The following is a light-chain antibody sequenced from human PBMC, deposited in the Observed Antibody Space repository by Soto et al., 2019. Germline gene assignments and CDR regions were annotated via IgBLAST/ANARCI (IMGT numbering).Light chain of an antibody. CDR3: QQYDNLLT. V-gene: IGKV1-33*01. CDR1: QDISNY. CDR2: DAS. Sequence: DIQMTQSPFSLSASVGDRVTITCQASQDISNYLNRYQQKPGKAPKLLIYDASNLETGVPSRFSGSGSGTDFTFTISSLQPEDIATYYCQQYDNLLTFGGGTKVEIK. J-gene: IGKJ4*01.